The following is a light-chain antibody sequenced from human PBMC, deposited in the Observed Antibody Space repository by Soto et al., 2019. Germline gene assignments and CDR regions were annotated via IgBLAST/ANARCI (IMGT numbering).Light chain of an antibody. CDR3: QQYGSSGT. V-gene: IGKV1-8*01. CDR2: AAS. CDR1: QGISSY. Sequence: AIRMTQSPSSFSASTGDRVTITCRASQGISSYLAWYQQKPGKAPKLLIYAASTLQSGVPSRFSGSGSGTDFTLTISRLEPEDFAVYYCQQYGSSGTFGQGTKV. J-gene: IGKJ1*01.